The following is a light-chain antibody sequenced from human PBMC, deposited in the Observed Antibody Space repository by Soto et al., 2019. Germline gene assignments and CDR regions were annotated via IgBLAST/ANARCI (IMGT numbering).Light chain of an antibody. Sequence: QSALTQPASVSGSPGQSITISCTGTSSAVGSYDLVSWYQQHPGKAPKLMIYEGTQRPSGVSNRFSGSKSGSTASLTISGLQAEDEADYYCFSYAGTSTFVFGGGTKVTVL. CDR1: SSAVGSYDL. J-gene: IGLJ2*01. V-gene: IGLV2-23*03. CDR2: EGT. CDR3: FSYAGTSTFV.